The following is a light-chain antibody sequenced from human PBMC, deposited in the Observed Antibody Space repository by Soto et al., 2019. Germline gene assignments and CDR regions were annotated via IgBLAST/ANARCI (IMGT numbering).Light chain of an antibody. V-gene: IGKV3-11*01. CDR3: QQRSNWPLT. Sequence: EIVWTQSPGTLSLSPGERATLSCRASERLSSVYLAWYQQKPGQAPRLLIYDASNRATGIPARFSGSGSGTDFTLTISSLEPEDFAVYYCQQRSNWPLTFGGGTKVDIK. CDR2: DAS. CDR1: ERLSSVY. J-gene: IGKJ4*01.